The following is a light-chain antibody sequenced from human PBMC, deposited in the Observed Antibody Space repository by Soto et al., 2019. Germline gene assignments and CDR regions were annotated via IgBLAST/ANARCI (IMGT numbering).Light chain of an antibody. CDR1: QNIYRY. Sequence: DIQMTQSPSTLSASVGDGVTITCRASQNIYRYVAWYQQKPGKAPKILIYRASILESGVPSRFSGGGSGTEFTLTISSLQPDDSTTYYCQQFYSHLWTFGQGTKVEIK. J-gene: IGKJ1*01. V-gene: IGKV1-5*03. CDR3: QQFYSHLWT. CDR2: RAS.